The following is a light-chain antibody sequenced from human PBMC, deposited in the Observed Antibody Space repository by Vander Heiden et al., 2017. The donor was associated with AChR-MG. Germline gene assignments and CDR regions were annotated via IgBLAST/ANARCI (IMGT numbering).Light chain of an antibody. J-gene: IGLJ2*01. CDR1: SSDVGRYNL. CDR3: CSYAGSSTFDVV. Sequence: QSALTQPASVSGSPGQSITISCTGTSSDVGRYNLVSWYQQHPGKAPKLMSYEGSKRPSGVSNRFSGSKSGNTASLTISGLQAEDEADYYCCSYAGSSTFDVVFGGGTKLTVL. CDR2: EGS. V-gene: IGLV2-23*03.